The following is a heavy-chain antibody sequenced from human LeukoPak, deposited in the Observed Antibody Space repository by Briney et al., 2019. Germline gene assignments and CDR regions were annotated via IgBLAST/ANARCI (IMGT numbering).Heavy chain of an antibody. CDR3: ARDRIALDWFDP. Sequence: SETLSLTCTVSGGSISSSSYYWGWIRQPPGRGLEWIGSIYYSGSTYYNPSLKSRVTISVDTSKDQFSLKLSSVTAADTAVYYCARDRIALDWFDPWGQGTLVTVSS. D-gene: IGHD6-13*01. J-gene: IGHJ5*02. V-gene: IGHV4-39*07. CDR1: GGSISSSSYY. CDR2: IYYSGST.